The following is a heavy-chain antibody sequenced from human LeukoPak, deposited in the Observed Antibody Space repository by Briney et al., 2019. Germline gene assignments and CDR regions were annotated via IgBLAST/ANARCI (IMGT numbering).Heavy chain of an antibody. D-gene: IGHD1-26*01. Sequence: PSETLSLTCSVSGGSIRNYYWSWIRQPPGKGLEWIGYIYYSGSTNYNPSLRSRVTISVDSSKNQFSLKLTSVTAADTAVYYCAMGIVGSPPPDFDYWGQGTLVTVSS. CDR2: IYYSGST. V-gene: IGHV4-59*01. CDR1: GGSIRNYY. CDR3: AMGIVGSPPPDFDY. J-gene: IGHJ4*02.